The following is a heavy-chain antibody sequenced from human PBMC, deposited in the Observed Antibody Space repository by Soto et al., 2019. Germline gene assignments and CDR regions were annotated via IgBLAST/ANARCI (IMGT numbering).Heavy chain of an antibody. Sequence: GGSLRLSCAASGFTFSSCSMNWVRQAPGKGLEWVSSITSSSSSVYYADSVKGRFTISRDNAKNSLYLQMNSLRAEDTAVYYCASPASSSRWGYMDVWGKGTTVTVSS. D-gene: IGHD6-13*01. J-gene: IGHJ6*03. CDR1: GFTFSSCS. CDR2: ITSSSSSV. V-gene: IGHV3-21*01. CDR3: ASPASSSRWGYMDV.